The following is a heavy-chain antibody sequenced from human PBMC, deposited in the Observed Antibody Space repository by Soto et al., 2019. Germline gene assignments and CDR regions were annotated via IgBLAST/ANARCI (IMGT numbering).Heavy chain of an antibody. CDR2: ISSSGSTI. CDR3: ARETRGYGGTSAFGP. V-gene: IGHV3-48*03. J-gene: IGHJ5*02. D-gene: IGHD2-15*01. CDR1: GFTFSSYE. Sequence: PGGSLRLSCAASGFTFSSYEMNWVRQAPGKGLEWVSYISSSGSTIFYADSVKGRFTISRDNAKNSLYLQMDSLRAEDTAVYYCARETRGYGGTSAFGPWGQGPLVTV.